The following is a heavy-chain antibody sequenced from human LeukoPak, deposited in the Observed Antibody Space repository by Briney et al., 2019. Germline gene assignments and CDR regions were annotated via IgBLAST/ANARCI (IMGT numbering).Heavy chain of an antibody. D-gene: IGHD5-12*01. J-gene: IGHJ6*02. Sequence: QPSETLSLTCAVYGRSFSGYYWSWIRQPPGKGLEWIGEINHSGSTNYNPSLKSRVTISVDTSNNQFSLKLSSVTAADTAVYYCARGNSGYDPSRMDVWGQGTTVTVSS. CDR3: ARGNSGYDPSRMDV. CDR2: INHSGST. CDR1: GRSFSGYY. V-gene: IGHV4-34*01.